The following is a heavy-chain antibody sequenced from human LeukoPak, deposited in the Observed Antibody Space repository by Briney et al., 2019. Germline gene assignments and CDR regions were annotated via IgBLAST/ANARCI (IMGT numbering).Heavy chain of an antibody. CDR1: GFTFSSYS. J-gene: IGHJ4*02. CDR3: ARESRIVVVPAASDY. V-gene: IGHV3-48*01. D-gene: IGHD2-2*01. Sequence: GGSLRLSCAASGFTFSSYSINWVRQAPGKGLEWVSYISSSSSTIYYADSVKGRFTISRDNTKNSLYLQMKSLRAEDTAVYYCARESRIVVVPAASDYWGQGTLVTVSS. CDR2: ISSSSSTI.